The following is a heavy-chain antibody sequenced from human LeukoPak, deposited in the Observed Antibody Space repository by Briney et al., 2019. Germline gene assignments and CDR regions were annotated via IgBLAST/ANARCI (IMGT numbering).Heavy chain of an antibody. J-gene: IGHJ4*02. CDR3: ARDLRNYDFWSGYHITPFDY. V-gene: IGHV1-18*01. Sequence: TSYXXSWVRQAPGRGLEWMGWISAYNGNTNYAQKLQGRVTMTTDTSTSTAYMELRSLRSDDTAVYYCARDLRNYDFWSGYHITPFDYWGQGTLVTVSS. CDR2: ISAYNGNT. CDR1: TSYX. D-gene: IGHD3-3*01.